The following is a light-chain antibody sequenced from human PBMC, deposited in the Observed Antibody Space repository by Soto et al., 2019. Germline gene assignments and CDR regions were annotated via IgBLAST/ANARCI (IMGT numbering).Light chain of an antibody. CDR2: DAS. V-gene: IGKV1-33*01. Sequence: DIQMTQSPSSLSASVGDRVTLTCRASQRVSSYLNWYQQKPGQAPKLLIYDASSLESGVPARFSGSGSGTDFTFTISSLQPEDIATYYCQQYDNLPTFGGGTKVDIK. J-gene: IGKJ4*01. CDR3: QQYDNLPT. CDR1: QRVSSY.